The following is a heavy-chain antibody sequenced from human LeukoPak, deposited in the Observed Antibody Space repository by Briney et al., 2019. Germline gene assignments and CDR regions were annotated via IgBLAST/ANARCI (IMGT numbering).Heavy chain of an antibody. V-gene: IGHV1-2*02. J-gene: IGHJ4*02. CDR2: INPNSGGT. D-gene: IGHD3-10*01. CDR1: GYTFTGYY. Sequence: ASVKVSCKASGYTFTGYYMHWVRQAPGQGLEWMGWINPNSGGTNYAQKFQGRVTMTRDTSISTAYMELSRLRSDDTAVYYCASPLSMVRGVTVYQLWGQGTLVTVSP. CDR3: ASPLSMVRGVTVYQL.